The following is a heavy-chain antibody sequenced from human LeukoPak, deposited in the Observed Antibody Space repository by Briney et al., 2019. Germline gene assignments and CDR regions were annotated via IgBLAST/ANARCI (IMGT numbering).Heavy chain of an antibody. CDR2: MSPNSGNT. D-gene: IGHD2-15*01. Sequence: GASVKVSCRASGYTFTSYDINWVRQATGQGLEWMGWMSPNSGNTGYAQKFQGRVTITRNTSISTAYMELSSLRSEDTAVYYCARGRGFGSGPKRYWFDPWGQGTLVTVSS. V-gene: IGHV1-8*03. J-gene: IGHJ5*02. CDR3: ARGRGFGSGPKRYWFDP. CDR1: GYTFTSYD.